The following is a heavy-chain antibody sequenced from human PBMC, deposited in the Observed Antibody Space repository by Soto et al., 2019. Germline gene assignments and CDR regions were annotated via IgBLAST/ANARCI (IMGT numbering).Heavy chain of an antibody. V-gene: IGHV3-64*01. D-gene: IGHD6-6*01. CDR1: GFTLSGYA. CDR3: ARRARPDFYYMAV. Sequence: EVQLAESGGGLAQPGGSLRLSCAASGFTLSGYAMDWVRQAPGKGLEYVSGISSNGVGTYYANSVQSRFTISRDNSKNTVYLQMGSLRPEDMAVYYCARRARPDFYYMAVWGKGTTVTVSS. J-gene: IGHJ6*03. CDR2: ISSNGVGT.